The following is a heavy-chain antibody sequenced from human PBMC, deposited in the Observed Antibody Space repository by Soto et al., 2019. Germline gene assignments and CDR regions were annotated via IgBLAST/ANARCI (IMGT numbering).Heavy chain of an antibody. CDR3: AKNRPRLTQPFYGVA. CDR2: ISAYNGDT. CDR1: GYTFSDHG. V-gene: IGHV1-18*01. Sequence: QIQLVQSGPEVKKPGASVRVSCKASGYTFSDHGFSWVRQGPGQGLEWLGWISAYNGDTVYAQKYQDRLPRTLDTSTGTAYMELPSLRSDDTAVYYCAKNRPRLTQPFYGVAWGQGALVTVSS. D-gene: IGHD2-8*01. J-gene: IGHJ5*02.